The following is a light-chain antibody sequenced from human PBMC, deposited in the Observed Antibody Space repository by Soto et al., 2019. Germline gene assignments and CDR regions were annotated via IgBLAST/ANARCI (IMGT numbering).Light chain of an antibody. CDR3: QRYKSYWT. J-gene: IGKJ1*01. V-gene: IGKV1-5*03. CDR1: HSISSY. CDR2: KAS. Sequence: DIQMTQSPSSLSASVGDRVTITCRASHSISSYLNWYQQKPGQAPKLLIYKASTLNTDVPSSFSGSVSVTEFTITISSLQDDDFDYYYRQRYKSYWTFGQGTKVDIK.